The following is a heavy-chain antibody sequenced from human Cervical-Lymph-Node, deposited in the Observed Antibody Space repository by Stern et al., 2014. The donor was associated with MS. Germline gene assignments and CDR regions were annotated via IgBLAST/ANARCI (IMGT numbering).Heavy chain of an antibody. CDR1: GGSISSSGYY. V-gene: IGHV4-61*02. D-gene: IGHD1-26*01. CDR3: ATTRWDLFTWNWFDP. CDR2: IHDSGGT. J-gene: IGHJ5*02. Sequence: VQLVQSGPGLVKPSQTLSLTCTVSGGSISSSGYYWSWIRQPADKGLEWIGRIHDSGGTSYNPSLKSRVPISMDTAKNPFSLKLPSVTAADTAVYYCATTRWDLFTWNWFDPWGQGTLVTVSS.